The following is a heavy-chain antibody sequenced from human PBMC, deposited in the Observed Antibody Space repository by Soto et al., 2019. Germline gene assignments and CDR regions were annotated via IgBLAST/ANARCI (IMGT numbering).Heavy chain of an antibody. D-gene: IGHD2-15*01. CDR2: INHSGST. CDR1: GGSFSGYY. Sequence: PSETLSLTCAVYGGSFSGYYWSWIRQPPGKGLEWIGEINHSGSTNYNPSLKSRVTTSVDTSKNQFSLKLSSVTAADTAVYYCARVLGYCSGGSCLNWFDPWGQGTLVTVSS. V-gene: IGHV4-34*01. J-gene: IGHJ5*02. CDR3: ARVLGYCSGGSCLNWFDP.